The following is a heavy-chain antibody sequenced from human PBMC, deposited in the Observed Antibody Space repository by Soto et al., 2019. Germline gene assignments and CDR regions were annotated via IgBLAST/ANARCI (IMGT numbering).Heavy chain of an antibody. V-gene: IGHV2-5*02. CDR1: GFSLSSKGVG. Sequence: QITLKESGPSLVKPTQTLRLTCTFTGFSLSSKGVGVGWIRQPPGKALEWLALIYWDDDKRYSTSLKSRLTITKDTSKNHVVLTMTNMDPVDTATYYCAHSRYRSGWDLFDYWGQGTLVTVSS. CDR2: IYWDDDK. D-gene: IGHD6-19*01. CDR3: AHSRYRSGWDLFDY. J-gene: IGHJ4*02.